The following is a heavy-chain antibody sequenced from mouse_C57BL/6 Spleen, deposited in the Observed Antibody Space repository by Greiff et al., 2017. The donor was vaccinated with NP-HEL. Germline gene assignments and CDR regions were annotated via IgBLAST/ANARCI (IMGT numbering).Heavy chain of an antibody. J-gene: IGHJ3*01. D-gene: IGHD4-1*01. V-gene: IGHV5-9*01. CDR1: GFTFSSYT. CDR3: ARHAAGTTPFAY. CDR2: ISGGGGNT. Sequence: EVKLVESGGGLVKPGGSLKLSCAASGFTFSSYTMSWVRQTPEKRLEWVATISGGGGNTYYPDSVKGRFTISRDNAKNTLYLQLSSLRSEDTALYYCARHAAGTTPFAYWGQGTLVTVSA.